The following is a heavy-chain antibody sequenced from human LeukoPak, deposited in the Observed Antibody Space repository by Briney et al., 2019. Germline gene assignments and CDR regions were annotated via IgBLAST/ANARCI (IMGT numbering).Heavy chain of an antibody. J-gene: IGHJ4*02. Sequence: SETLSLTCAVYGGSFSGYYWSWIRQPPGKGLEWIGEINHSGSTNYNPSLKSRVTISVDKSKNQFSLKLSSVTAADTAVYYCASDIYYDSSGLDYWGQGTLVTVSS. CDR1: GGSFSGYY. V-gene: IGHV4-34*01. CDR3: ASDIYYDSSGLDY. D-gene: IGHD3-22*01. CDR2: INHSGST.